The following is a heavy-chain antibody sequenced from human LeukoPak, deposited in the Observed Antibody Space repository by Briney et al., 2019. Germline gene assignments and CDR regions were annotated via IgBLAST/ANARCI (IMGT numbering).Heavy chain of an antibody. J-gene: IGHJ4*02. CDR3: ARGSKWELPTNFDY. CDR2: INWNGGST. V-gene: IGHV3-20*04. D-gene: IGHD1-26*01. Sequence: GGSLRLSCAASGFTFGSYGMHWVRQAPGKGLEWVSGINWNGGSTGYADSVKGRFTISRDNAKNSLYLQMNSLRAEDTALYYCARGSKWELPTNFDYWGQGTLVTVSS. CDR1: GFTFGSYG.